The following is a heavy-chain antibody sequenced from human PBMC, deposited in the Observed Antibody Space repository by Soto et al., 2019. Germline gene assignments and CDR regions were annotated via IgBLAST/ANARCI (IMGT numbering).Heavy chain of an antibody. Sequence: EVQLVDSGGGLVQPGGSLRLSCAASGFTFSNYWMSWVRQAPGKGLEWVANIKQDGSQKWYVDSVKGRFTISRDNAKKSLFLQMNSLRVEDTAVYYCARGDYHDSSGPFSDAFDVWGQGTMVTVSS. V-gene: IGHV3-7*04. CDR2: IKQDGSQK. CDR1: GFTFSNYW. CDR3: ARGDYHDSSGPFSDAFDV. J-gene: IGHJ3*01. D-gene: IGHD3-22*01.